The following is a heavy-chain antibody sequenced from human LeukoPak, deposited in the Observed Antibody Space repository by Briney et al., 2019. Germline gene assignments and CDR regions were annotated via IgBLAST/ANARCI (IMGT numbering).Heavy chain of an antibody. D-gene: IGHD3-9*01. CDR1: GFTFSSYE. CDR3: AKSAKSYDILTGYYLY. V-gene: IGHV3-23*01. J-gene: IGHJ4*02. Sequence: GGSLRLSCAASGFTFSSYEMNWVRQAPGKGLEWVSAISGSGYSTYYADSVKGRFTISRDNSKNTLYLQMNSLRAEDTAVYYCAKSAKSYDILTGYYLYWGQGTLVTVSS. CDR2: ISGSGYST.